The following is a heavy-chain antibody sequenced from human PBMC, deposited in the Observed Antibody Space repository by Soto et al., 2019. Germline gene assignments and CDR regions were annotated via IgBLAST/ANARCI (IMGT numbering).Heavy chain of an antibody. D-gene: IGHD1-7*01. CDR2: ISSSSSYI. CDR1: GFTFSSYS. Sequence: EVQLVESGGGLVKPGGSLRLSCAASGFTFSSYSMDWVRQAPGKGLEWVSSISSSSSYIYYADSVKGRFTISRDNAKNSLCLQMNSLRAEDTAVYYCARGITGTPPGADAFDIWGQGTMVTVSS. V-gene: IGHV3-21*01. J-gene: IGHJ3*02. CDR3: ARGITGTPPGADAFDI.